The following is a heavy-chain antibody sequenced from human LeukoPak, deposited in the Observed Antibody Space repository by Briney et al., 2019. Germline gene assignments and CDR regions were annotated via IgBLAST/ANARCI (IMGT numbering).Heavy chain of an antibody. CDR2: MNPNSGNT. J-gene: IGHJ4*02. Sequence: ASVKVSCKASGYTFTSYDINWVRQATGQGLEWMGWMNPNSGNTGYAQKFQGRVTITADESTSTAYMELSSLRSEDTAVYYCARAFCGGDCYSRWHYFDYWGQGTLVTVSS. V-gene: IGHV1-8*01. D-gene: IGHD2-21*01. CDR1: GYTFTSYD. CDR3: ARAFCGGDCYSRWHYFDY.